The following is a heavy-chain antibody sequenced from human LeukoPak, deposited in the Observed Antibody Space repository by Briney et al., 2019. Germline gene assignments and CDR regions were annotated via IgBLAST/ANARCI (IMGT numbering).Heavy chain of an antibody. V-gene: IGHV4-34*01. J-gene: IGHJ5*02. Sequence: SETLSLTCAVYGGSFSGYYWSWIRQPPGKGLEWIGEINHSGSTNYNPSLKSRVTISVDTSENQFSLKLSSVTAADTAVYYCARTWSRGYYRRSGFDPWGQGTLVTVSS. CDR2: INHSGST. CDR3: ARTWSRGYYRRSGFDP. D-gene: IGHD3-16*02. CDR1: GGSFSGYY.